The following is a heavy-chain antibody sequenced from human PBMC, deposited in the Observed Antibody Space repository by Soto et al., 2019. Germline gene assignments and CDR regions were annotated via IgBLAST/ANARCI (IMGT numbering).Heavy chain of an antibody. J-gene: IGHJ3*02. CDR2: ITWNGVTT. CDR1: GFRFDDFG. D-gene: IGHD6-19*01. V-gene: IGHV3-20*04. Sequence: EEQLVESGGGVVRPGGSLTLSCAASGFRFDDFGMSWVRQAPGKGLEWVSGITWNGVTTGYVKSVKGRFTISRDNAKNSLYLQMGSLRAEDTAIYYCARVGGVAVAVDAFAIWGQGTMVSVSS. CDR3: ARVGGVAVAVDAFAI.